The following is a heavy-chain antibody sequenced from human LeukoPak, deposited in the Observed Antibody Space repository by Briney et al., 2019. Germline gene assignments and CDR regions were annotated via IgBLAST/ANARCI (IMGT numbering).Heavy chain of an antibody. CDR2: IWYDGSNK. Sequence: GGSLRLSCAASGFTFSSYGMHWVRQAPGKGLEWVAVIWYDGSNKYYADSVKGRFTISRDNSKNTLYLQMNTLKTEDTGVYYCTTGYGSSWYYWGQGTLVTVSS. D-gene: IGHD6-13*01. CDR1: GFTFSSYG. J-gene: IGHJ4*02. CDR3: TTGYGSSWYY. V-gene: IGHV3-33*01.